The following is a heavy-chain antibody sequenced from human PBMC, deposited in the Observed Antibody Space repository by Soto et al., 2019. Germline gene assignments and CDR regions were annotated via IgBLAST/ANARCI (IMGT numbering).Heavy chain of an antibody. D-gene: IGHD6-6*01. CDR1: GFTFSSYG. V-gene: IGHV3-33*01. CDR3: ARDLRVAARPGYYYGMDV. Sequence: PGGSLRLSCAASGFTFSSYGMHWVRQAPGKGLEWVAVIWYDGSNKYYADSVKGRFTISRDNSKNTLYLQMNSLRAEDTAVYYCARDLRVAARPGYYYGMDVWGQGTTVTVSS. CDR2: IWYDGSNK. J-gene: IGHJ6*02.